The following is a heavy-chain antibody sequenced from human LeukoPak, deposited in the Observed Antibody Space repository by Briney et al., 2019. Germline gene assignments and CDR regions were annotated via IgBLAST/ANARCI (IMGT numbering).Heavy chain of an antibody. J-gene: IGHJ5*02. V-gene: IGHV4-59*12. CDR3: ARVKSVGATSNWFDP. CDR1: GGSISSYY. CDR2: IYYSGST. Sequence: SETLSLTCTVSGGSISSYYWSWIRQPPGKGLEWIGYIYYSGSTNYNPSLKSRVTISVDTSKNQFSLKLSSVTAADTAVYYCARVKSVGATSNWFDPWGQGTLVTVSS. D-gene: IGHD1-26*01.